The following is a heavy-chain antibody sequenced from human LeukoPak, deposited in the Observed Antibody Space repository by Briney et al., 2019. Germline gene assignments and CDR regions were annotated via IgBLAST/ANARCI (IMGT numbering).Heavy chain of an antibody. CDR1: GGSFSGYY. J-gene: IGHJ6*02. Sequence: SQTLSLTCAVYGGSFSGYYWSWIRQPPGKGLEWIGEINHGGSTNYNPSLKSRVTISVDTSKNQFSLKLSSVTAADTAVYNCAGSGTYSAYGMDVWGQGTTVTVSS. CDR2: INHGGST. D-gene: IGHD1-26*01. V-gene: IGHV4-34*01. CDR3: AGSGTYSAYGMDV.